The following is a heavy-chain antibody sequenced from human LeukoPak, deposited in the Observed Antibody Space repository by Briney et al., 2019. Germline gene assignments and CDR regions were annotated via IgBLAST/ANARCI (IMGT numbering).Heavy chain of an antibody. CDR1: GGTFSSYA. V-gene: IGHV1-69*13. Sequence: SVKVSCKASGGTFSSYAISWVRPAPGQGLEWMGGIIPIFGTANYAQKFQGRVTITADESTSTAYMELSSLRSEDTAVYYCARDLDCSSTSCYPKHPNWFDPWGQGTLVTVSS. CDR2: IIPIFGTA. J-gene: IGHJ5*02. CDR3: ARDLDCSSTSCYPKHPNWFDP. D-gene: IGHD2-2*01.